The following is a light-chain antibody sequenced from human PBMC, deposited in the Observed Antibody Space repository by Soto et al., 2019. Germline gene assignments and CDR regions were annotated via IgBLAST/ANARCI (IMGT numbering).Light chain of an antibody. CDR1: NSDIGS. CDR2: EVS. Sequence: QSVLTQPPSVSGSPGQSVTISCTGANSDIGSVSWFQQPPGAAPKLMICEVSNRPSGVPDRFSGSKSGSTASLTISGLQAEDEADYYCSSHTGTSWVFGGGTQLTVL. V-gene: IGLV2-18*02. CDR3: SSHTGTSWV. J-gene: IGLJ3*02.